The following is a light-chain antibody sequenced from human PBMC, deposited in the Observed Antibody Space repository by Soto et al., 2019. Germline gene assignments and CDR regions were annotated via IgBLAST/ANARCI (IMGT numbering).Light chain of an antibody. CDR2: LDSDGSH. Sequence: QLVLTQSPSASASLGASVKLTCTLSSGHSSYAIAWHQQQPEKGPRYLMKLDSDGSHTKGDAIPDRFSGSSSGAERYLTIPGLQSEDEADYYCQPWGTGIHVVFGGGTKLTLL. CDR3: QPWGTGIHVV. CDR1: SGHSSYA. V-gene: IGLV4-69*01. J-gene: IGLJ2*01.